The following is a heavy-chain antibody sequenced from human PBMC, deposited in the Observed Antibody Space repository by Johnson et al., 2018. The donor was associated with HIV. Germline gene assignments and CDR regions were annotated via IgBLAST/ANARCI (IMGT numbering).Heavy chain of an antibody. CDR2: ISFDGNLK. D-gene: IGHD5-24*01. V-gene: IGHV3-33*08. CDR3: ARRSGYAFDI. Sequence: QVQLVESGGGVVQPGKSLTLSCVASGLSFSNFGIHWVRQAPGKGPEWVAVISFDGNLKKYADSVKGRFTISRDNAKNSVYLQMKSLRAKDTAVYYCARRSGYAFDIWGQGTMVTVSS. CDR1: GLSFSNFG. J-gene: IGHJ3*02.